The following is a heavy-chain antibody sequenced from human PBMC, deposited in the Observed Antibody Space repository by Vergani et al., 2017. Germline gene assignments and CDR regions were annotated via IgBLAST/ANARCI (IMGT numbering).Heavy chain of an antibody. J-gene: IGHJ6*02. CDR2: INHSGST. CDR3: AKAGSGIFGVANYYCGMDV. V-gene: IGHV4-34*01. D-gene: IGHD3-3*01. Sequence: QVQLQQWGAGLLKPSETLSLTCAVYGGSFSGYYWSWIRQPPGKGLEWIGEINHSGSTNYNPSLKSRVTISVDTSKNQFSMKLSSVTAADTAVYYCAKAGSGIFGVANYYCGMDVWGQGTTVTVSS. CDR1: GGSFSGYY.